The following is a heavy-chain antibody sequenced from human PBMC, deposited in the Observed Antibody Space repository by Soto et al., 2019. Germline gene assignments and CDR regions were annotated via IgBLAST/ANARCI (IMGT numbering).Heavy chain of an antibody. Sequence: EVQLLESGGGLVQPGGSLRLSCAASGFTFSSYAMSWVRQAPGKGLEWVSAISGSGGSTYYADSVKGRFTISRDNSKNTLYLQMNSLRAEDTAVYYCAKTMAAPGYYYYYGMDVWGQGTTVTVSS. CDR1: GFTFSSYA. CDR3: AKTMAAPGYYYYYGMDV. V-gene: IGHV3-23*01. J-gene: IGHJ6*02. CDR2: ISGSGGST. D-gene: IGHD6-6*01.